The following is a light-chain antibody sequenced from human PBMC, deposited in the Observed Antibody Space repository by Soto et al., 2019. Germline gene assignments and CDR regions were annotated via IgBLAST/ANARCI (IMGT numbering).Light chain of an antibody. Sequence: EILLTQSPSTLSLSPGERATLSCRASQSLSSNSVWYQQRPGQAPRLVMYDVSTRATGIPARLSGSGYGTEFTLTISSLKSEDFEVYYCQQYNNWTQTFGHGTKVDIK. V-gene: IGKV3D-15*01. CDR1: QSLSSN. CDR2: DVS. J-gene: IGKJ1*01. CDR3: QQYNNWTQT.